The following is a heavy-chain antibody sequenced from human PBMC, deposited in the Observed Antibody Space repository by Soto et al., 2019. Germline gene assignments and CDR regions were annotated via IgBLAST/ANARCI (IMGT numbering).Heavy chain of an antibody. J-gene: IGHJ6*02. CDR3: ARGTRLRYCDWFPFMDV. Sequence: QVQLVESGGGVVQPGRSLRLSCAASGFTFSSYAMHWVRQAPGKGLEWVAVISYDGSNKYYADSVKGRFTISRDNSKNTMYLQMNSLRAEDTAVYYCARGTRLRYCDWFPFMDVWGQGTTVTVSS. V-gene: IGHV3-30-3*01. CDR1: GFTFSSYA. CDR2: ISYDGSNK. D-gene: IGHD3-9*01.